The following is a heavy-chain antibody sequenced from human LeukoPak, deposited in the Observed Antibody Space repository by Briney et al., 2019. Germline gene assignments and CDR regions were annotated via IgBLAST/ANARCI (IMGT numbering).Heavy chain of an antibody. J-gene: IGHJ3*02. CDR2: IYYSGST. CDR1: GGSISSYY. V-gene: IGHV4-59*01. Sequence: SSETLSLTCTVSGGSISSYYWSWIRQPPGKGLEWIGYIYYSGSTNCNPSLKSRVTISVDTSKNQFSLKLSSVTAADTAVYYCARVDGYYDSSGYHYAFDIWGQGTMVTVSS. D-gene: IGHD3-22*01. CDR3: ARVDGYYDSSGYHYAFDI.